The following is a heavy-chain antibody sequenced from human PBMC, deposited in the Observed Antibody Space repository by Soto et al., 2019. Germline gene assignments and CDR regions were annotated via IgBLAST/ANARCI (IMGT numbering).Heavy chain of an antibody. Sequence: EVQLGESGGGLDKRGGSLRLSCAASGFSFSSYSINWVRQAPGKGLEWVSCISSSGSDIYYADSAKGRFTISRDNTKNSVFLQMNSLRAEDTAVYYCAKVGPVWGAADFWGQGTPVTVSS. CDR2: ISSSGSDI. J-gene: IGHJ4*02. CDR1: GFSFSSYS. D-gene: IGHD3-16*01. CDR3: AKVGPVWGAADF. V-gene: IGHV3-21*02.